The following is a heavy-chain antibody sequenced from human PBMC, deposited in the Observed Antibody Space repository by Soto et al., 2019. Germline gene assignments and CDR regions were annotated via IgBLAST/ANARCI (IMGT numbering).Heavy chain of an antibody. J-gene: IGHJ3*02. CDR2: IRKDESKK. CDR3: ARDVSPGSGPYYDAFDI. CDR1: GFTFSDYW. V-gene: IGHV3-7*05. Sequence: EVQLVESGGGLVQPGESLRLSCSASGFTFSDYWMTWVRQAPWKGLEWVANIRKDESKKSYLDSVRGRFTVSRDNARNLLYLQMDSLRAEDTALYYCARDVSPGSGPYYDAFDIWGQGTMVTVSS. D-gene: IGHD3-22*01.